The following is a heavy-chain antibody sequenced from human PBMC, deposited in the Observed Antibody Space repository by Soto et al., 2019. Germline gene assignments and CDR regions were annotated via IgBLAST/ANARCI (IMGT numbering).Heavy chain of an antibody. V-gene: IGHV2-5*02. J-gene: IGHJ4*02. CDR1: GFSLSASGVG. Sequence: QITLKESDPTLVKPTQTLTLTCTFSGFSLSASGVGVGWIRQPPGKALEWLELIYWDDDKRYSPSLKSRLTITKDTSKIQVVLTRTNMDPVDTATYYCVHIIDFWSGYYAFDYWGQGTLVTVSS. CDR2: IYWDDDK. D-gene: IGHD3-3*01. CDR3: VHIIDFWSGYYAFDY.